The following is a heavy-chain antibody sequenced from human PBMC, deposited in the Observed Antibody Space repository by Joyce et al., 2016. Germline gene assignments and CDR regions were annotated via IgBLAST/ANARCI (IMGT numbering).Heavy chain of an antibody. CDR1: GDSISSRSYF. CDR3: AIHLENPDGGYPWYFDL. V-gene: IGHV4-39*01. D-gene: IGHD6-19*01. J-gene: IGHJ2*01. Sequence: QLQLQESGAGLVKPSETLSLTCSLSGDSISSRSYFWRWVRQSRGGRVEWVASISYSGGTSSNPGLKSRVSIAVDTANKPCSVGLRAVTAADSALYDCAIHLENPDGGYPWYFDLWGRGTLVTVST. CDR2: ISYSGGT.